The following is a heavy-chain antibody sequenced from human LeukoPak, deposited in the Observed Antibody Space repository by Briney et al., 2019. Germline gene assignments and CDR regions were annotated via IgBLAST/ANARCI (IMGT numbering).Heavy chain of an antibody. CDR2: ISWNSGSI. Sequence: GGSLRLSCAASGFTFDDYAMHWVRQAPGKGLEWVSGISWNSGSIGYADSVKGRFTISRDNAKNSLYLQMNSLRAEDMALYYCARRGADYYDGKDYFDYWGQGTLVTVSS. J-gene: IGHJ4*02. V-gene: IGHV3-9*03. D-gene: IGHD3-22*01. CDR3: ARRGADYYDGKDYFDY. CDR1: GFTFDDYA.